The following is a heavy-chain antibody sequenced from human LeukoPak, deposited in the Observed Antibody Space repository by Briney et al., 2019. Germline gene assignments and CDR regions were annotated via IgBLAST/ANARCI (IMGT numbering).Heavy chain of an antibody. CDR2: IVPKFGST. CDR3: ARDNLAPSGVKYFHL. D-gene: IGHD3-16*02. CDR1: GGTFSFYT. J-gene: IGHJ1*01. Sequence: SVRVSCKASGGTFSFYTLNWVRQAPGQGLEWMGGIVPKFGSTNYAQKFHDRLSITTDESTTTAYMELSSLRSEDTALYYCARDNLAPSGVKYFHLWGPGTLVTVSS. V-gene: IGHV1-69*05.